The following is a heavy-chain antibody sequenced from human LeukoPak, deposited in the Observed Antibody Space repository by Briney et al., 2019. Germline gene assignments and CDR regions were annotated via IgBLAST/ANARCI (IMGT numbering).Heavy chain of an antibody. J-gene: IGHJ4*02. D-gene: IGHD3-16*01. Sequence: SETLSLTCTVSGASVNSFYWNWIRQPPGKGLEWIGYIYYSGSPNYNPSLKSRVTMSIDTSKNLFSLKLNSVTAADTAVYFCARGRDLGQDYWGQGTLVTVSS. CDR2: IYYSGSP. CDR1: GASVNSFY. CDR3: ARGRDLGQDY. V-gene: IGHV4-59*02.